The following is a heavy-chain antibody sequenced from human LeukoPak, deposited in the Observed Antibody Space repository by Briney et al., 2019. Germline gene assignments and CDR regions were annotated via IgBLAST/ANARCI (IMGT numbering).Heavy chain of an antibody. CDR1: GGTFSSSA. Sequence: GASVKVSCKASGGTFSSSAISWVRQAPGQGLEWMGGIIPIFGTANYAQKFQGRVTITADESTSTAYMELSSLRSEDTAVYYCARDVYCCSTTCSYYFDYWGQGTLVTVSS. CDR3: ARDVYCCSTTCSYYFDY. J-gene: IGHJ4*02. D-gene: IGHD2-2*01. V-gene: IGHV1-69*13. CDR2: IIPIFGTA.